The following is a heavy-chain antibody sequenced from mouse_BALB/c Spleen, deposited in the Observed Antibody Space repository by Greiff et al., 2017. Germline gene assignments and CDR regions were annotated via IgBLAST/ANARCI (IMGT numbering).Heavy chain of an antibody. V-gene: IGHV1-9*01. CDR3: ASYDGYFAY. CDR1: GYTFSSYW. CDR2: ILPGSGST. Sequence: VQLQQSGAELMKPGASVKISCKATGYTFSSYWIEWVKQRPGHGLEWIGEILPGSGSTNYNEKFKGKATFTADTSSNTAYMQLSSLTSEDSAVYYCASYDGYFAYWGQGTLVTVSA. J-gene: IGHJ3*01. D-gene: IGHD2-3*01.